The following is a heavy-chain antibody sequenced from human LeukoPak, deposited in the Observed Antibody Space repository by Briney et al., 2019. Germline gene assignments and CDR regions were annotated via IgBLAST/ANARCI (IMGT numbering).Heavy chain of an antibody. CDR3: TSHKGYYYYMDV. Sequence: TGGSLRLSCAASGLTFSGSAMHWVRQASGKGLEWVGRIRSKANSYATAYAASVKGRFTISRDDSKNTAYLQMNSLKTEDTAVYYCTSHKGYYYYMDVWGKGTTVTVSS. CDR2: IRSKANSYAT. V-gene: IGHV3-73*01. J-gene: IGHJ6*03. CDR1: GLTFSGSA.